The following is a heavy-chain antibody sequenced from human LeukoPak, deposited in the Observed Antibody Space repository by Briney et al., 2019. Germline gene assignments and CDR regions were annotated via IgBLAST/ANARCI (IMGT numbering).Heavy chain of an antibody. CDR1: GFTFSSYS. V-gene: IGHV3-21*01. CDR2: ISSSSSYI. CDR3: ARDAGGTVSGKRGYYFDY. Sequence: GGSLRLSCAASGFTFSSYSMNWVRQAPGKGLEWVSSISSSSSYIYYADSVKGRFTISRDNAKNSLYLQMNSLRAEDTAVYYCARDAGGTVSGKRGYYFDYWGQGTLVTVSS. D-gene: IGHD4-17*01. J-gene: IGHJ4*02.